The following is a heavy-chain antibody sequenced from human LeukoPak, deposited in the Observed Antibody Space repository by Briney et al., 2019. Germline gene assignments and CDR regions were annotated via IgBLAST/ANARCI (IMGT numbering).Heavy chain of an antibody. D-gene: IGHD6-13*01. Sequence: ASVKVSCKASGYTFTSYDINWVRQAPGQGLEWMGWMNPSSGNTGFAQKFQGRVTMTRNTSISTAYMELSSLRSEDTAVYYCARGRGGIAAAGTVDYWGQGTLVTVSS. CDR3: ARGRGGIAAAGTVDY. J-gene: IGHJ4*02. CDR1: GYTFTSYD. CDR2: MNPSSGNT. V-gene: IGHV1-8*01.